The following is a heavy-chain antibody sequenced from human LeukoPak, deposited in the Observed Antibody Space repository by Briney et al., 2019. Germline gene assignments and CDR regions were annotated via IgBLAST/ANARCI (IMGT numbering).Heavy chain of an antibody. CDR2: ISSNGGST. J-gene: IGHJ6*02. V-gene: IGHV3-64*01. CDR3: AREGDSRTWYYGMDV. D-gene: IGHD2-15*01. Sequence: GGSLRLSCAASGFTFSSYAMHWVRQAPGKGLEYVSAISSNGGSTYYANSVKGRFTISRDNSKNTLYLQMGSLRAEDMAVYYCAREGDSRTWYYGMDVWGQGTTVTVSS. CDR1: GFTFSSYA.